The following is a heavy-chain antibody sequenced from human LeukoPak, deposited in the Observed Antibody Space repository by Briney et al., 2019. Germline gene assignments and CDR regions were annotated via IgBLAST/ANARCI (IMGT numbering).Heavy chain of an antibody. J-gene: IGHJ3*02. CDR2: IIPIFGTA. D-gene: IGHD3-22*01. Sequence: SVKVSCKASGGTFSSYAISWVRQAPGQGLEWMGGIIPIFGTANYAQKFQGRVTITADESASTAYMELSNLRSGDTAMYYCAFPDGDYYDRRGAFRIWGQGTLVTVSS. V-gene: IGHV1-69*13. CDR3: AFPDGDYYDRRGAFRI. CDR1: GGTFSSYA.